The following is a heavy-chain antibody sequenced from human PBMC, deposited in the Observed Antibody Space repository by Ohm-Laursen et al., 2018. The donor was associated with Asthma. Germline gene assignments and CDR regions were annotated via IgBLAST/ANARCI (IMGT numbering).Heavy chain of an antibody. CDR1: GFGFKHVW. V-gene: IGHV3-11*01. D-gene: IGHD4-17*01. J-gene: IGHJ4*02. CDR3: ARDPPVTTVTTGEYFDY. CDR2: ISTGGSTM. Sequence: GSLRLSCTASGFGFKHVWMSWVRQAPGKGLEWISYISTGGSTMYYADSVKGRFTISRDNAKSSLYLQMNSLTAEDTAVYYCARDPPVTTVTTGEYFDYWGQGTLVTVSS.